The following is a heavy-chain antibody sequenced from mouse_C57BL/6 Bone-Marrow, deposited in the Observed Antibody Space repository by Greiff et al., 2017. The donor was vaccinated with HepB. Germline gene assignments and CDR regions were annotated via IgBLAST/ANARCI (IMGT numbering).Heavy chain of an antibody. V-gene: IGHV1-55*01. CDR2: IYPGSGST. J-gene: IGHJ2*01. D-gene: IGHD2-10*02. CDR3: ARYPRTLYYFDY. CDR1: GYTLTSYW. Sequence: VQLQQPGAELVKPGASVKMSCKASGYTLTSYWITWVKQRPGQGLEWIGDIYPGSGSTNYNEKFKSKATLTVDTSSSTAYMQLSSLTSEDSAVYYCARYPRTLYYFDYWGQGTTLTVSS.